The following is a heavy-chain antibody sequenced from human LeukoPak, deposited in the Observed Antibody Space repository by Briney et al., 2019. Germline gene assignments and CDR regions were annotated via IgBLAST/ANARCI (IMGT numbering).Heavy chain of an antibody. Sequence: GESLKISCQDSGFTLTNYWIGWVRQMPGKGLEWMGIIHSTDSHAKYSPSFQGQVTISVDKSISTAYLQWRGLQASDTAMYYCAGARHGDFRWDYWGQGPLVTVSS. V-gene: IGHV5-51*01. D-gene: IGHD4-17*01. CDR3: AGARHGDFRWDY. J-gene: IGHJ4*02. CDR2: IHSTDSHA. CDR1: GFTLTNYW.